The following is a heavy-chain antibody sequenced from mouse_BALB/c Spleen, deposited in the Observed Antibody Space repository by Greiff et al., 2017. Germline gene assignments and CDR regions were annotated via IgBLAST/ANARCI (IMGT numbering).Heavy chain of an antibody. Sequence: DVQLQESGGGLVKPGGSLKLSCAASGFTFSDYYMYWVRQTPEKRLEWVATISDGGSYTYYPDSVKGRFTISRDNAKNNLYLQMSSLKSEDTAMYYCAREGVRRAMDYWGQGTSVTVSS. CDR3: AREGVRRAMDY. J-gene: IGHJ4*01. V-gene: IGHV5-4*02. CDR2: ISDGGSYT. CDR1: GFTFSDYY. D-gene: IGHD2-14*01.